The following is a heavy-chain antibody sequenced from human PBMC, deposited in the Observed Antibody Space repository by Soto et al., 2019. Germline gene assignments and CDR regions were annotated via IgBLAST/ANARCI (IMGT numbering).Heavy chain of an antibody. CDR3: AKEGGYCSSTSCRDAFDI. Sequence: GGSLRLSCAASGFTFSSYAMSWVRQAPGKGLEWVSAISGSGGSTYYADSVKGRFTISRDNSKNTLYLQMNSLRAEDTAVHYCAKEGGYCSSTSCRDAFDIWGQGTMVTVSS. CDR1: GFTFSSYA. V-gene: IGHV3-23*01. J-gene: IGHJ3*02. CDR2: ISGSGGST. D-gene: IGHD2-2*01.